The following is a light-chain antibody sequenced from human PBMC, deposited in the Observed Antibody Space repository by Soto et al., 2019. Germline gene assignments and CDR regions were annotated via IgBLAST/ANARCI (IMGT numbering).Light chain of an antibody. CDR2: DAS. V-gene: IGKV3-11*01. J-gene: IGKJ3*01. CDR1: QSVSSY. CDR3: QQRSNWPPGVT. Sequence: EIVLTQSPATLSLSPGERATLSCRASQSVSSYLAWYQQKPGQAPRLLIYDASNRATGIPARFSGSGSGTDFTLTSSSLETDDFAVYYCQQRSNWPPGVTFGPGTKVDIK.